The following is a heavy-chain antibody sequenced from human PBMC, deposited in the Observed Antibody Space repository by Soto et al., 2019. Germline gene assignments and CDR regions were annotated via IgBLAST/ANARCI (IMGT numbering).Heavy chain of an antibody. V-gene: IGHV1-69*01. Sequence: QVQLVQSGAEVKKPGSSVKVSCKASGCTFSSYAISWVRQAPGQGLEWMGGIIPIFGTANYAQKFQGRVTITADESTSTAYMELSSLRSEDTDVDDWSRGAIRFDDSGAFDYWGQGTLVTVSS. CDR2: IIPIFGTA. CDR3: SRGAIRFDDSGAFDY. D-gene: IGHD2-2*02. CDR1: GCTFSSYA. J-gene: IGHJ4*02.